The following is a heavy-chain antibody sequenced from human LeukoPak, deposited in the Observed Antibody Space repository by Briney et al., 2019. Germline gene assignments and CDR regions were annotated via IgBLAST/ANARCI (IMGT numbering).Heavy chain of an antibody. CDR1: GFRFSIYA. CDR2: IDSGATDI. V-gene: IGHV3-21*05. CDR3: ARDSFAGYDSSGYSSYDY. J-gene: IGHJ4*02. D-gene: IGHD3-22*01. Sequence: GGSLRLSCAASGFRFSIYAMNWVRQAPGKGLEWISYIDSGATDILYADSVKGRFTISRDNAKNSLYLQMNSLRAEDTAVYYCARDSFAGYDSSGYSSYDYWGQGTLVTVSS.